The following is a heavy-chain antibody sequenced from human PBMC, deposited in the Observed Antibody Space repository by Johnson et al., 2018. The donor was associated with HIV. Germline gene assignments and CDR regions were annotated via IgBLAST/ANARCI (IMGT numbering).Heavy chain of an antibody. Sequence: VQLVESGGGLVQPGGSLRLSCAASGFTVSSYYMSWVRQAPGKGLEWVSVLFSGGSTGYADSVKGRFTISRDNAKNSLYLQMNSLTAEDTALYHCAKDRGSGIARDAFDIWGQGTMVTVSS. CDR2: LFSGGST. D-gene: IGHD6-13*01. CDR3: AKDRGSGIARDAFDI. CDR1: GFTVSSYY. V-gene: IGHV3-66*01. J-gene: IGHJ3*02.